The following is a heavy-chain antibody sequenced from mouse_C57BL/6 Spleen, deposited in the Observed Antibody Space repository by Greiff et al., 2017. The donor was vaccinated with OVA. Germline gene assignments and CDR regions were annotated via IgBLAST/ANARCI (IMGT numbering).Heavy chain of an antibody. J-gene: IGHJ2*01. D-gene: IGHD1-1*01. CDR1: GYTFTSYW. V-gene: IGHV1-55*01. CDR2: IYPGSGST. CDR3: ARGDYYGSRHYFDY. Sequence: VQLQQPGAELVKPGASVKMSCKASGYTFTSYWITWVKQRPGQGLEWIGDIYPGSGSTNYNEKFKSKATLTVDTSSSTAYMQLSSLTSEDSAVYYCARGDYYGSRHYFDYWGQGTTLTVSS.